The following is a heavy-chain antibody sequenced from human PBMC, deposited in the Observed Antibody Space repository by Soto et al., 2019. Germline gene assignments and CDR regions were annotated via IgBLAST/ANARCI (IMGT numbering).Heavy chain of an antibody. V-gene: IGHV3-21*01. CDR1: GFTFSTYS. CDR2: ISSSSSYI. Sequence: PGQSLRLSCTASGFTFSTYSMNWVRHAPGKELEWVSSISSSSSYIYYADSVKGRFTISRDNAKNSLYLQINSLRGEDTAVYYCAGSITMVRGVIISDLAFDYWGPGSLVTVSS. J-gene: IGHJ4*02. CDR3: AGSITMVRGVIISDLAFDY. D-gene: IGHD3-10*01.